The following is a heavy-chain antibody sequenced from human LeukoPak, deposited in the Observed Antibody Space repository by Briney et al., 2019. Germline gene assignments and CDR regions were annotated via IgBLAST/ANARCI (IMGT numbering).Heavy chain of an antibody. V-gene: IGHV3-23*01. Sequence: GGSLRLSCAASGFTFSTYAMSWVRQAPGKGLEWVSSISDSGDNTYYADSVKGRFTISRDNFKNKLYLQMNSLIADDTAIYYCAKAVGGVYYRLEYWGQGTLVSVSS. J-gene: IGHJ4*02. CDR2: ISDSGDNT. CDR1: GFTFSTYA. CDR3: AKAVGGVYYRLEY. D-gene: IGHD3-3*01.